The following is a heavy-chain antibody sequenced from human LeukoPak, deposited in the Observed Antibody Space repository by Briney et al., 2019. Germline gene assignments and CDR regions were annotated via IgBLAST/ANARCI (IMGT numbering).Heavy chain of an antibody. J-gene: IGHJ6*02. Sequence: GRSLRLSCAASGFTFSSYAMHWVRQAPGKGLEWVAVISYDGSNKYYADSVKGRFTISRDNSKNTLYLQMNSLRAEDTAVYYCARDGGYSYVRYYYYGMDVWGQGTTVTVSS. CDR3: ARDGGYSYVRYYYYGMDV. D-gene: IGHD5-18*01. CDR2: ISYDGSNK. CDR1: GFTFSSYA. V-gene: IGHV3-30-3*01.